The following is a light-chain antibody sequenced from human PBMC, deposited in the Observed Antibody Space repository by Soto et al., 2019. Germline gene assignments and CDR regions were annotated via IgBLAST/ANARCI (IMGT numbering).Light chain of an antibody. CDR2: AAS. Sequence: DIQMTKSPSSLSASVGDRVTITCRATQDISNYLALYQQKPGKVPNLLIYAASTLQSGVPSRFSGSGSGTDFPLTISSLQPEDVATYYCQKYNSAPPWTFGQGTKVEI. J-gene: IGKJ1*01. CDR3: QKYNSAPPWT. V-gene: IGKV1-27*01. CDR1: QDISNY.